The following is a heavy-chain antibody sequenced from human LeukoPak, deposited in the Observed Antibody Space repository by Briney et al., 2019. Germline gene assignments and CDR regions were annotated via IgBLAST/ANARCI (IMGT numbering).Heavy chain of an antibody. CDR3: AKGGWLDD. CDR2: ITGRSDKT. V-gene: IGHV3-23*01. J-gene: IGHJ4*02. CDR1: GFNFNKYD. D-gene: IGHD6-19*01. Sequence: GGSLRLSCAASGFNFNKYDMTWARQAPGKGLEWVSTITGRSDKTYYTDSVKGRFITSRDNSKDTLYLQMNSLRAEDTALYYCAKGGWLDDLGQGALVTVSS.